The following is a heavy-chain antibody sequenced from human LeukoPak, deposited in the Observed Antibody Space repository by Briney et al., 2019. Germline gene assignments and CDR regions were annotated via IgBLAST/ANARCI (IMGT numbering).Heavy chain of an antibody. V-gene: IGHV3-48*03. D-gene: IGHD3/OR15-3a*01. CDR2: ISSSGSTI. J-gene: IGHJ6*02. CDR3: VKGTGTKYYYYGVDV. Sequence: PGGSLRLSCAASGFTFSSYEMNWVRQAPGKGLEWVSYISSSGSTIYYADSVKGRFTISRDNAKNSLYLQMNSLRAEDTAVYYCVKGTGTKYYYYGVDVWGQGTTVTVSS. CDR1: GFTFSSYE.